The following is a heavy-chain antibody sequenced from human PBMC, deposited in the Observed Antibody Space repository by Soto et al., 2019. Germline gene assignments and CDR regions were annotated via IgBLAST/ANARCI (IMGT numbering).Heavy chain of an antibody. V-gene: IGHV4-59*11. D-gene: IGHD3-3*01. CDR3: ARVIFRSLEWLPSGAFDI. CDR1: GGSISDHH. CDR2: IDDSGNT. J-gene: IGHJ3*02. Sequence: QVQLQESGPGLVKPSETLSLTCTVSGGSISDHHWSWIRQPPGQGLEWIGYIDDSGNTNYSPSLESRLTMSVDTPKKNFSLNLTSVAAADTAIYYCARVIFRSLEWLPSGAFDIWGQGTMVTVSS.